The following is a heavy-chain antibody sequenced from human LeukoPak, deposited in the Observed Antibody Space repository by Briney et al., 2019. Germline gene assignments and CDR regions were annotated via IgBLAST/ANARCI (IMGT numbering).Heavy chain of an antibody. V-gene: IGHV1-69*01. CDR2: IIPIFGTA. CDR1: GGTFSSYA. CDR3: TRLRGVTTYYFDY. J-gene: IGHJ4*02. Sequence: SVKVSCKASGGTFSSYAISWVRQAPGQGLEWMGGIIPIFGTANYAQKFQGRVTITADESTSTAYMELSSLRSEDTAVYYCTRLRGVTTYYFDYWGQGTLVTVSS. D-gene: IGHD4-17*01.